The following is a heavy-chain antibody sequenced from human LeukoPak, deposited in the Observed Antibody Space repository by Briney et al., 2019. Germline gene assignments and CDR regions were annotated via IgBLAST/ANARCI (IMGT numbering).Heavy chain of an antibody. CDR2: ISYDGGKK. D-gene: IGHD6-25*01. CDR3: ARAPGFPDY. V-gene: IGHV3-30*03. Sequence: GGSLRLSCAASGFTFSNYAMHWVRQAPGRGLEWVAVISYDGGKKFYADSVQGRFIISRDDSKNTLYLQVNSLRGEDTAVYYCARAPGFPDYWGQGTLVTVSS. CDR1: GFTFSNYA. J-gene: IGHJ4*02.